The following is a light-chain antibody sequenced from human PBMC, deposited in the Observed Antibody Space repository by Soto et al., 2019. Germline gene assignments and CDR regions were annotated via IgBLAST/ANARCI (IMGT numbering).Light chain of an antibody. J-gene: IGLJ2*01. CDR1: SSDVGGYKY. CDR3: SSYAGSVL. V-gene: IGLV2-11*01. Sequence: QSALTQPRSVSGSPGQSVTISCTGTSSDVGGYKYVSWYQQYPGKAPKLIIFDVTKRPSGVPDRFSGSKSGNTASLTISGLQAEDEADYYCSSYAGSVLLGGGTKLTVL. CDR2: DVT.